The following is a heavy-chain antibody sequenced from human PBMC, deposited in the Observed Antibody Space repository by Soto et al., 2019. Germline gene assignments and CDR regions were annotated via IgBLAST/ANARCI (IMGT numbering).Heavy chain of an antibody. V-gene: IGHV3-11*01. CDR3: ARDRYTNYVNYFDP. Sequence: GGSLRLSCTASGFSISDYYMYWIRQSPGKGLERLSCISSSGSSRYYADSVKGRFIISRDNAKNSLYLQMDSLRVEDTAVYYCARDRYTNYVNYFDPWGQGTLVTVSS. CDR2: ISSSGSSR. J-gene: IGHJ5*02. D-gene: IGHD2-2*02. CDR1: GFSISDYY.